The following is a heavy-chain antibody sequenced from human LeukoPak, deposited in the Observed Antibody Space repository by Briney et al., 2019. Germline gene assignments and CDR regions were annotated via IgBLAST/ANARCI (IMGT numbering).Heavy chain of an antibody. CDR1: GFTFSSYA. Sequence: PGGSLRLSCAASGFTFSSYAMHWVRQAPGKGLEWVSFIGSDGSDKHYADSVKGRFTISRDNSKNTLYLQMNSLRPEDTAVYYCAKDLSSGGGYDWGQGALVTVSS. J-gene: IGHJ4*02. CDR3: AKDLSSGGGYD. D-gene: IGHD3-16*01. CDR2: IGSDGSDK. V-gene: IGHV3-30*02.